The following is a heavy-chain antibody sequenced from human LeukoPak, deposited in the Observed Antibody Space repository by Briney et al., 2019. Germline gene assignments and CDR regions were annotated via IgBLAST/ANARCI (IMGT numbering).Heavy chain of an antibody. CDR1: GFTFSSYA. Sequence: PGGSLRLSCAASGFTFSSYAMSWVRQAPGKGLEWVSAISGSGGSTYCADSVKGRLTISRDNSKNTLYLQMNSLRAEDMAVYYCTKGSREQRLGQSKYFRHWGQGTLVTVSS. J-gene: IGHJ1*01. CDR3: TKGSREQRLGQSKYFRH. CDR2: ISGSGGST. D-gene: IGHD6-25*01. V-gene: IGHV3-23*01.